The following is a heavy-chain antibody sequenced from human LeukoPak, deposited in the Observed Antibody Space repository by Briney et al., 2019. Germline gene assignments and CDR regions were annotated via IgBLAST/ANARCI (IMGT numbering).Heavy chain of an antibody. V-gene: IGHV3-30*02. CDR3: AKRGVEMATIYYMDV. CDR2: IRYDGSNK. D-gene: IGHD5-24*01. CDR1: GFTFNSYG. J-gene: IGHJ6*03. Sequence: AGGSLRLSCAASGFTFNSYGMHWVRQAPGKGLEWVAFIRYDGSNKYYADSVKDRFTISRDNSKNTLYLQMNSLRDEDTAVYYCAKRGVEMATIYYMDVWGKGTAVT.